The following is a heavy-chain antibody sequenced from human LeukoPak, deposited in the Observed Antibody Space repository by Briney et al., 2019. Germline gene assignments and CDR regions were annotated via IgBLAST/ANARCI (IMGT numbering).Heavy chain of an antibody. D-gene: IGHD2-21*02. V-gene: IGHV1-2*02. Sequence: GASVKVSCKASGYTFTGYYIYWVRQAPGQGLEYMGWINPNGGGISYAQKFQGRVTMTRDTSISTAYMELSRLRSDDTAVYYCARDAEQVTPGLNWFDPWGQGTLVTVSS. CDR3: ARDAEQVTPGLNWFDP. J-gene: IGHJ5*02. CDR1: GYTFTGYY. CDR2: INPNGGGI.